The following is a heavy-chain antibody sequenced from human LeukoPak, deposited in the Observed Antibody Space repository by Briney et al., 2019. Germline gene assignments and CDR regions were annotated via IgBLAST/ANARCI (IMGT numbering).Heavy chain of an antibody. D-gene: IGHD5-12*01. V-gene: IGHV4-34*09. CDR2: IYYSGST. J-gene: IGHJ4*02. CDR3: ALKGDSGYDLGEFDY. Sequence: SETLSLTCAVYGGSFSGYYWSWIRQPPGKGLEWIGYIYYSGSTYYNPSLKSRVTISVDTSKNQFSLKLSSVTAADTAVYYCALKGDSGYDLGEFDYWGQGTLVTVSS. CDR1: GGSFSGYY.